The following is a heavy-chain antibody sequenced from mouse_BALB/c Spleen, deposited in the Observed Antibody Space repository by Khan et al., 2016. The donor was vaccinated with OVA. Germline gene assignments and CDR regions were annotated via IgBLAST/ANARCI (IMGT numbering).Heavy chain of an antibody. CDR1: GFTFSTYG. Sequence: VQLKESGGDLVKPGGSLKLSCAASGFTFSTYGMSWVRQTPDKRLEWVATVSTGGGYTYYPDSVKGRFTISRDNAKNTLYLQMSSLKSEDTASFSCARLAYYYDSEGFAYWGQGTLVTVSA. V-gene: IGHV5-6*01. CDR3: ARLAYYYDSEGFAY. D-gene: IGHD1-1*01. CDR2: VSTGGGYT. J-gene: IGHJ3*01.